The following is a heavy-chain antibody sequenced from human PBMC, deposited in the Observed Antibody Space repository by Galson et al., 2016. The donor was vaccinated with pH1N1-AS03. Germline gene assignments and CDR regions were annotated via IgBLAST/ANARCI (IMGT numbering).Heavy chain of an antibody. CDR2: TYWRSKWYN. Sequence: CAISGDSVSSNIDAWNWIRQSPSGGLEWLGRTYWRSKWYNDYAVSAKSRITINPDTSKNQFSLQLNSVTPEDTAVYYCAGSECGVDCYRRTFDFWGQGTQVTVSS. V-gene: IGHV6-1*01. CDR3: AGSECGVDCYRRTFDF. J-gene: IGHJ4*02. CDR1: GDSVSSNIDA. D-gene: IGHD2-21*01.